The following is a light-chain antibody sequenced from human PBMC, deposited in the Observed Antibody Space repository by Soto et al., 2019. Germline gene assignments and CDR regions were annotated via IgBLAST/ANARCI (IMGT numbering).Light chain of an antibody. Sequence: EIVMTQSPATLSVSPGERATLSCRASQSVNRNLGWYQQKPGQAPRLLIYGASTRATGIPARFSGTGSGTEFTLTISSLQSEDFAVYYCNQYNNWRRTVGQGTKVDIK. CDR3: NQYNNWRRT. J-gene: IGKJ1*01. V-gene: IGKV3-15*01. CDR2: GAS. CDR1: QSVNRN.